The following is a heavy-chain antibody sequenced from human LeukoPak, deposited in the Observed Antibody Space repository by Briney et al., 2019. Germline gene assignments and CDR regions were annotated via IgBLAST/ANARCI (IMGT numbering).Heavy chain of an antibody. Sequence: GSLRLSCAASGFTFSSYWMHWVRQAPGKGLVWVSRINSDGSSTSYADSVKGRFTISRDNAKNTLYLQMNSLRAEDTAVYYCARGYYDSSGYFHYYFDYWGQGTLVTVSS. D-gene: IGHD3-22*01. J-gene: IGHJ4*02. CDR3: ARGYYDSSGYFHYYFDY. V-gene: IGHV3-74*01. CDR1: GFTFSSYW. CDR2: INSDGSST.